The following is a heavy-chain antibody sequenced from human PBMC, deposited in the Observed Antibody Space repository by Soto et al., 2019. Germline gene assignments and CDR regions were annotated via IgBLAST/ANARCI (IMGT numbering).Heavy chain of an antibody. CDR2: IYYSGST. V-gene: IGHV4-59*01. Sequence: SETPSLTCTVSGGSISSYYWSWIRQPPGKGLEWIGYIYYSGSTNYNPSLKSRVTISVDTSKNQFSLKLSSVTAADTAVYYCARSYYYDSSGDDYWGQGTLVTVSS. D-gene: IGHD3-22*01. J-gene: IGHJ4*02. CDR3: ARSYYYDSSGDDY. CDR1: GGSISSYY.